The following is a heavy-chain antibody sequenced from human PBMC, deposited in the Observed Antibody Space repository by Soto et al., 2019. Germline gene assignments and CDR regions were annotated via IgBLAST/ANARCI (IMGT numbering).Heavy chain of an antibody. CDR1: GFTFSDYY. D-gene: IGHD5-18*01. CDR2: ISSSSSYT. V-gene: IGHV3-11*06. Sequence: GGSLRLSCAASGFTFSDYYMSWIRQAPGKGLEWVSYISSSSSYTNYADSVKGRFTISRDNAKNSLYLQMNSLRAEDTAVYYCAGSGYSYGYFPPHQFDYWGQGTLVTVSS. J-gene: IGHJ4*02. CDR3: AGSGYSYGYFPPHQFDY.